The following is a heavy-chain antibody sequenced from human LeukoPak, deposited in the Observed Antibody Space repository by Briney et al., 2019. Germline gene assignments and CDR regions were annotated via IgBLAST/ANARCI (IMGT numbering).Heavy chain of an antibody. CDR3: ARGLCSGGSCYSGHNY. J-gene: IGHJ4*02. V-gene: IGHV4-34*01. Sequence: SETLSLTCAVSGGSSSGYHWSWIRQPPGKGLEWIGEINHSGSTNYNPSLKSRVTISADTSKKQFSLKLSSVTAADTAVYYCARGLCSGGSCYSGHNYWGQGTLVTVSS. CDR1: GGSSSGYH. CDR2: INHSGST. D-gene: IGHD2-15*01.